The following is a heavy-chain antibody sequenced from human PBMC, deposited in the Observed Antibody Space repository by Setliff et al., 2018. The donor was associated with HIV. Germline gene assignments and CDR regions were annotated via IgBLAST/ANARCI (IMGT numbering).Heavy chain of an antibody. CDR3: AKTCSGSGCYAYDI. D-gene: IGHD2-15*01. CDR2: ISHDGSHK. V-gene: IGHV3-7*05. Sequence: GGSLRLSCGGSGFTFSNYYLSWVRQAPGKGLEWVAQISHDGSHKFYVDAVKGRFTISRNNAQNSLYLQMSSLRAEDTAVYYCAKTCSGSGCYAYDIWGQGTMVTVSS. J-gene: IGHJ3*02. CDR1: GFTFSNYY.